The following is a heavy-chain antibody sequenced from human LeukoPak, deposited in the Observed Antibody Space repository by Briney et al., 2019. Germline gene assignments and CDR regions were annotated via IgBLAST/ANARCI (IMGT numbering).Heavy chain of an antibody. CDR3: ARQDMVRGAT. J-gene: IGHJ5*02. Sequence: ASVKVSCKASGYTFTSYYMHWVRQAPGQGLEWMGRIIPILGIANYAQKFQGRVTITADKSTSTAYMELSSLRSEDTAVYYCARQDMVRGATWGQGTLVTVSS. CDR1: GYTFTSYY. V-gene: IGHV1-69*02. CDR2: IIPILGIA. D-gene: IGHD3-10*01.